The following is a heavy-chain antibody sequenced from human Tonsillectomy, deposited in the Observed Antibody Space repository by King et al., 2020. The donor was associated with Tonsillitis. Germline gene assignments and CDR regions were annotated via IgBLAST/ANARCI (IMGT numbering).Heavy chain of an antibody. CDR1: GFTFDDYG. CDR3: ARVLRDDYVWGTYRIDAFDI. J-gene: IGHJ3*02. V-gene: IGHV3-20*04. Sequence: VQLVESGGGVVRPGGSLRLSCAASGFTFDDYGMRWVRQAPGKGLEWVSGINWSGGSTGYADSVKGRFTISRDNAKNSLYLQMNSLRAEDTALYYCARVLRDDYVWGTYRIDAFDIWGQATMVTVSS. D-gene: IGHD3-16*02. CDR2: INWSGGST.